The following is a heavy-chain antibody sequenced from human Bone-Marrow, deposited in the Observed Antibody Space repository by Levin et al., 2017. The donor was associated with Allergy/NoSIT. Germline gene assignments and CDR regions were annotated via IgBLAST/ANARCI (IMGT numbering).Heavy chain of an antibody. CDR1: GGSISSYY. Sequence: SETLSLTCTVSGGSISSYYWSWIRQPPGKGLEWIGYMSYIGNTKYNPSLKSRVTLSVDTSKNQFSLKLSSVTAANTAVYYCAREGEDGSYDGRFEYWGQGRLVTVSS. V-gene: IGHV4-59*01. J-gene: IGHJ4*02. CDR3: AREGEDGSYDGRFEY. D-gene: IGHD5-24*01. CDR2: MSYIGNT.